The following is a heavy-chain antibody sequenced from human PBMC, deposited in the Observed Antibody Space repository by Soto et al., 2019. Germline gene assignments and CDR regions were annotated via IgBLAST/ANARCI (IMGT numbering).Heavy chain of an antibody. CDR3: ARGRKSYGDYVIGNY. D-gene: IGHD4-17*01. J-gene: IGHJ4*02. CDR2: IIPNSGGT. V-gene: IGHV1-2*04. Sequence: QVQLVQSGAEVKKPGSSVKVSCKASGGTFSSYAISWVRQAPGQGLEWMGGIIPNSGGTNYAQKFQGWVTMTRDTSISTAYMELSRLRSDDTAVYYCARGRKSYGDYVIGNYWGQGTLVTVSS. CDR1: GGTFSSYA.